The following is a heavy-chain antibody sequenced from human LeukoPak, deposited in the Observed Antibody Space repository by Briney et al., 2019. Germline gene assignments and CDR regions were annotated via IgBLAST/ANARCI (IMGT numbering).Heavy chain of an antibody. CDR1: GFTFSSYG. D-gene: IGHD4-4*01. CDR3: ARYYSNYLSDYYYGMDV. J-gene: IGHJ6*02. Sequence: WGSLRLSCAAAGFTFSSYGMHWVRQAPGKGLGWVAVIWYDGSNKYYADSVKGRFTISRDNSKNTLYLQMNSLRAEDTAVYYCARYYSNYLSDYYYGMDVWGQGTTVTVSS. V-gene: IGHV3-33*01. CDR2: IWYDGSNK.